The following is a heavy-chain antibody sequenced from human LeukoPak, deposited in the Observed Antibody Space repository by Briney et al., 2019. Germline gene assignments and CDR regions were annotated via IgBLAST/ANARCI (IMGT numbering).Heavy chain of an antibody. Sequence: PGGSLRLSYAASGFTFSDYYMSWIRQAPGKGLEWVSYISSSSSYTNYADSVKGRFTISRDNAKNSLYLQMNSLRAEDTAVYYCATSIAAAAPYYFDYWGQGTLVTVSS. CDR3: ATSIAAAAPYYFDY. D-gene: IGHD6-13*01. CDR2: ISSSSSYT. V-gene: IGHV3-11*06. CDR1: GFTFSDYY. J-gene: IGHJ4*02.